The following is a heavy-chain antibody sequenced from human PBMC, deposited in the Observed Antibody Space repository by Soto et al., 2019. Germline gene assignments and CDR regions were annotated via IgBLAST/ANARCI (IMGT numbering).Heavy chain of an antibody. CDR3: ARGAAPRITMVRGVVKPRGYFDY. CDR2: INHSGST. D-gene: IGHD3-10*01. V-gene: IGHV4-34*01. CDR1: GGSFSGYY. J-gene: IGHJ4*02. Sequence: SETLSLTCAVYGGSFSGYYWSWIRQPPGKGLEWIGEINHSGSTNYNPSLKSRVTISVDTSKNQFSLKLSSVTAADTAVYYCARGAAPRITMVRGVVKPRGYFDYWGQGTLVTVSS.